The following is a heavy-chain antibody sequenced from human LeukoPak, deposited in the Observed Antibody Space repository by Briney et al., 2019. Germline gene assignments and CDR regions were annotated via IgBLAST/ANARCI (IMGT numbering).Heavy chain of an antibody. D-gene: IGHD6-19*01. CDR2: IYNGVPT. V-gene: IGHV4-4*09. CDR3: VQTTGWPGFDY. J-gene: IGHJ4*02. CDR1: GAPISRFY. Sequence: SETLSLICTTSGAPISRFYWSWVRQPPGKGLEWIGNIYNGVPTFFNPSLKSRVTLSVDTSKTQFSLQLASVTAADTAVYYCVQTTGWPGFDYWGQGILITVSS.